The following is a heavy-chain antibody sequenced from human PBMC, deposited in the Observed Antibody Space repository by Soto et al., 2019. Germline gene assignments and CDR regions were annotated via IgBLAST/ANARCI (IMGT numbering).Heavy chain of an antibody. CDR2: IAAVNGKT. CDR1: GFVLATYA. CDR3: ARGNTGYDYGFFEY. Sequence: APVKASCKASGFVLATYAMHWARQATGQSPEWMGWIAAVNGKTDYSQKFQDRVTLTSDTSANTLYMDLTGLRSEDTAVYYCARGNTGYDYGFFEYWGQGTLVTVYS. V-gene: IGHV1-3*01. J-gene: IGHJ4*02. D-gene: IGHD5-12*01.